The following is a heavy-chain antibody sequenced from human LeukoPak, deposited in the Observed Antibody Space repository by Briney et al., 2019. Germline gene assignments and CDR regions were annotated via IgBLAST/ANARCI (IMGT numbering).Heavy chain of an antibody. CDR2: ITPIFRTP. V-gene: IGHV1-69*13. D-gene: IGHD4-17*01. CDR1: GGTFSSTT. Sequence: SVKVSCKASGGTFSSTTINWVRQAPGQGLEWMGGITPIFRTPNYAQKFQGRVTITAVESMSTAYMELSSLRSEDTAVYYCARATVTSFTFDYWGQGTLVTVSS. CDR3: ARATVTSFTFDY. J-gene: IGHJ4*02.